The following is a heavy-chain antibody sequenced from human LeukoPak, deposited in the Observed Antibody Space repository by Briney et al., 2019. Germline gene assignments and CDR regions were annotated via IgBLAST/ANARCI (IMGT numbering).Heavy chain of an antibody. D-gene: IGHD3-10*01. CDR3: ARWWHGSGQSCFDP. CDR1: GGSISSGNHY. CDR2: IYYSGST. J-gene: IGHJ5*02. Sequence: PSETLSLTCTVSGGSISSGNHYWSWIRQPPGKGLEWIGYIYYSGSTYYNPSLKSRLTISVDTSKNQFSLKLSSVTAADTALYYCARWWHGSGQSCFDPWGQGTLVTVSS. V-gene: IGHV4-30-4*02.